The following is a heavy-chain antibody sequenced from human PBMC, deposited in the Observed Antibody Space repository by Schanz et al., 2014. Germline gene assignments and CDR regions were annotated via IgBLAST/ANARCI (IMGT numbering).Heavy chain of an antibody. CDR1: GGTFSSDT. CDR2: ISAYNGNT. J-gene: IGHJ6*02. Sequence: QVHLVQSGAEVKKPGSSVKVSCKASGGTFSSDTFSWVRQAPGQGLEWMGWISAYNGNTNYAQKLQGRVTMTTDTSTSTAYMELRSLRSDDTAVYYCARAKRFGDMDVWGQGTTVTVSS. D-gene: IGHD3-10*01. V-gene: IGHV1-18*01. CDR3: ARAKRFGDMDV.